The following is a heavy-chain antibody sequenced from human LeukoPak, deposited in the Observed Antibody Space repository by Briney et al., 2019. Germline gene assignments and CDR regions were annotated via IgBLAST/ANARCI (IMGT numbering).Heavy chain of an antibody. V-gene: IGHV3-11*01. D-gene: IGHD6-19*01. CDR2: IGSSDNRI. J-gene: IGHJ4*02. CDR3: AREIVAGTFDS. CDR1: GTSFSSYY. Sequence: LSLTCAVSGTSFSSYYWSWIRQAPGKGLEWVSDIGSSDNRISYADSVKGRFTISRDIAKNSLYLQVDSLRAEDTAVYYCAREIVAGTFDSWGQGTLVTVSS.